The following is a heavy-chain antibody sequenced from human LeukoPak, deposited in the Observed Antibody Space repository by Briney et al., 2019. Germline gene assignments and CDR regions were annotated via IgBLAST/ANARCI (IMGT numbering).Heavy chain of an antibody. CDR3: ARRLRSSPDYGMDV. CDR1: GGSFSSYY. J-gene: IGHJ6*02. Sequence: SETLSLTCAVYGGSFSSYYWSWIRQPPGKGLEWIGFIYYSGSANYNPSLKSRVTISVDTSKNQFSLKLTSVTAADTAVYYCARRLRSSPDYGMDVWGQGTTVTVSS. V-gene: IGHV4-59*08. D-gene: IGHD6-13*01. CDR2: IYYSGSA.